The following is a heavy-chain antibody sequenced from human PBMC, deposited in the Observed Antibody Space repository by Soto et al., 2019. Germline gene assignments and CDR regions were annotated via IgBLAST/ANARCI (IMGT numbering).Heavy chain of an antibody. CDR1: GFTFSSYA. J-gene: IGHJ6*02. V-gene: IGHV3-30-3*01. CDR2: ISYDGSNK. Sequence: LRLSCAASGFTFSSYAMHWVRQAPGKGLEWVAVISYDGSNKYYADSVKGRFTISRDNSKNTLYLQMNSLRAEDTAVYYCARGQNEDIVLVPAAYYYYYGMDVWGQGTTVTVSS. CDR3: ARGQNEDIVLVPAAYYYYYGMDV. D-gene: IGHD2-2*01.